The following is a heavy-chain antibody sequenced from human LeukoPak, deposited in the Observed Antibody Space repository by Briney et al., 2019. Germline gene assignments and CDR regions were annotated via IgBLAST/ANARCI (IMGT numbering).Heavy chain of an antibody. V-gene: IGHV4-59*01. D-gene: IGHD3-10*01. J-gene: IGHJ4*02. CDR3: ARAMARYYFDY. Sequence: SETLSLTCTVSGGSISSYYWSWIRQPPGKGLEWIGYIYYSGSTNYNPFLKSRVTISVDTSKNQFSLKLSSVTAADTAVYYCARAMARYYFDYWGQGTLVTVSS. CDR2: IYYSGST. CDR1: GGSISSYY.